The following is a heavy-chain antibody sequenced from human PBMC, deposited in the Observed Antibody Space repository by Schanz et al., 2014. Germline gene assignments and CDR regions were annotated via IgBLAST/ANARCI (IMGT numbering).Heavy chain of an antibody. CDR3: ARLYCSTPGCYVSPNGFAKDY. CDR2: INQSGDT. V-gene: IGHV4-34*01. J-gene: IGHJ4*02. D-gene: IGHD2-2*01. Sequence: QVQLQQWGAGLLKPSETLSLTCAVSGGSFSGYYWSWIRQPPDTGLEWIGEINQSGDTNYNPSLSGRVPISVEPPNNHFSRKLRSVTAADTAVYYCARLYCSTPGCYVSPNGFAKDYWGQGTLVTVSS. CDR1: GGSFSGYY.